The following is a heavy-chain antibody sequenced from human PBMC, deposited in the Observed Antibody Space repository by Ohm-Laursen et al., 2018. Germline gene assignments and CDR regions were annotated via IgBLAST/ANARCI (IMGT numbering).Heavy chain of an antibody. CDR1: GFTFSSYW. Sequence: SLRLSCAASGFTFSSYWMSWVRQAPGKGLEWVANIKQDGSEKYYVDSVKGRFTISRDNSKNTLYLQMNSLRAEDAAVYYCASNKIYYDSSGYYYPDYWGQGTLVTVSS. V-gene: IGHV3-7*03. D-gene: IGHD3-22*01. CDR2: IKQDGSEK. CDR3: ASNKIYYDSSGYYYPDY. J-gene: IGHJ4*02.